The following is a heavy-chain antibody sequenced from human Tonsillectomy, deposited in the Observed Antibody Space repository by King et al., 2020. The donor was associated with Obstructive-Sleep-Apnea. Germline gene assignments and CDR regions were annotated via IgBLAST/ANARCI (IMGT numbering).Heavy chain of an antibody. CDR1: GGSFSGYY. CDR2: INHSGST. D-gene: IGHD3-22*01. Sequence: VQLQQWGAGLLKPSETLSLTCAVYGGSFSGYYWSWIRQPPGKGLEWSGEINHSGSTHYNPSLKSRVTISVDTSKNQFSLKLSSVTAADTAVYYCARAKDDSSGYYYYYYGMDVWGQGTTVTVSS. V-gene: IGHV4-34*01. J-gene: IGHJ6*02. CDR3: ARAKDDSSGYYYYYYGMDV.